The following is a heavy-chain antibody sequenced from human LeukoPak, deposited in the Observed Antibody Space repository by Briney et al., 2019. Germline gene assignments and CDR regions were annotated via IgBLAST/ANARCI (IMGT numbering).Heavy chain of an antibody. V-gene: IGHV4-59*08. J-gene: IGHJ3*02. Sequence: SSETLSLTCTVSGGSIANYYWGCIRQPPGKGLEWIGFVSDSGKTNYSPSLRSRVTFSVDTSKNQFSLNLTSVTAADTAVYYCASQIAYDAFDIWGQGTMVAVSS. CDR3: ASQIAYDAFDI. CDR1: GGSIANYY. CDR2: VSDSGKT. D-gene: IGHD2-21*01.